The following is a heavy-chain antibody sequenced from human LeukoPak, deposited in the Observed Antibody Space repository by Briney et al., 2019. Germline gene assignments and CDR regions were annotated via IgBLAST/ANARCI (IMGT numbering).Heavy chain of an antibody. CDR1: GYTFTRYY. CDR3: ARGPPNTMTNRKFGLFDP. CDR2: INPSGGPA. J-gene: IGHJ5*02. Sequence: ASVKVSCKASGYTFTRYYIHWVRQAPGQGLEWMGIINPSGGPANYAQNNQGRVTMTRDTSTSTVYMELNSLKSEDTAVYYCARGPPNTMTNRKFGLFDPWGQGTPVTVSS. V-gene: IGHV1-46*01. D-gene: IGHD4-17*01.